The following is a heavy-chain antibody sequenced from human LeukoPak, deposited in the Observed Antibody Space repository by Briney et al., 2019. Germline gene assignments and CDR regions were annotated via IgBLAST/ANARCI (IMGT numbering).Heavy chain of an antibody. D-gene: IGHD3-10*01. CDR3: AKSNGYGLIDI. J-gene: IGHJ3*02. V-gene: IGHV4-61*02. CDR1: GGSISSGTYY. CDR2: VGRMYNREST. Sequence: PSETLSLTCTVSGGSISSGTYYWNWIRQPAGKGLEWIGRVGRMYNRESTNYNPSLKSPVTISLDTSRNQFSLRLNSVTAADTAVYYCAKSNGYGLIDIWGQGTMVTVSS.